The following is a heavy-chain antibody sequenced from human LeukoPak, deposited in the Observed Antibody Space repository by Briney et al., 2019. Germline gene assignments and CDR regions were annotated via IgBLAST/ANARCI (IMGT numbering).Heavy chain of an antibody. J-gene: IGHJ4*02. CDR3: ARGYYYYDSSGYFDY. V-gene: IGHV4-31*03. D-gene: IGHD3-22*01. CDR1: GGSISSGGYY. CDR2: IYYSGST. Sequence: SETLSLTCTVSGGSISSGGYYWSWIRQHPGKGLEWIGYIYYSGSTYYNPSLKSRVTIPVDTSKNQFSLKLSSVTAADTAVYYCARGYYYYDSSGYFDYWGQGTLVTVSS.